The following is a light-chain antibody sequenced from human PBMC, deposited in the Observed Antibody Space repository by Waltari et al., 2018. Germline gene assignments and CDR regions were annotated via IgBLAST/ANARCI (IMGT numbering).Light chain of an antibody. CDR1: QSVSSY. CDR2: AAS. V-gene: IGKV3-11*01. Sequence: EIVLTQSPATLSLSPGERATLACRASQSVSSYLAWYQQKPGQAPRLLIYAASTRATGIPARFSGSGSGTDFTLTISSLEPEDFAVYYCQRRSNWPRTFGQGTKVEIK. J-gene: IGKJ1*01. CDR3: QRRSNWPRT.